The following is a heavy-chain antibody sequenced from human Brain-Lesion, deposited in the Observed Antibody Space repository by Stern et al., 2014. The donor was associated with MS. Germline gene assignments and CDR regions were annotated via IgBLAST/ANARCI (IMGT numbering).Heavy chain of an antibody. V-gene: IGHV4-61*02. J-gene: IGHJ6*02. Sequence: QLQLQESGPGLVKPSQTLSLSCTVSGGSISSGGYYWSWIRQPAGKGLEWIGRIFNSGSTSHNPSLKSRGPISNNTSKKHLFPRLNPMTAADTAVYYCARGRVVPGFQYYATDVWGQGTTVIVSS. CDR2: IFNSGST. CDR1: GGSISSGGYY. CDR3: ARGRVVPGFQYYATDV. D-gene: IGHD2-2*01.